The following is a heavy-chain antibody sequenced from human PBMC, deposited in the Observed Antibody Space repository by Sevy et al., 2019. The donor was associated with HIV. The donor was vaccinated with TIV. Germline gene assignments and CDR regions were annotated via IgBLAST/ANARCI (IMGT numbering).Heavy chain of an antibody. J-gene: IGHJ6*02. CDR2: IYYSGST. CDR3: ARDSKVRYCSSTSCFYYYYYGMDV. Sequence: SETLSLTCTVSGGSVSSGSYYWSWIRQPPGKGLEWIGYIYYSGSTNYNPSLKSRVTISVDTSKNQCSLKLSSVTAADTAVYYCARDSKVRYCSSTSCFYYYYYGMDVWGQGTTVTVSS. V-gene: IGHV4-61*01. D-gene: IGHD2-2*01. CDR1: GGSVSSGSYY.